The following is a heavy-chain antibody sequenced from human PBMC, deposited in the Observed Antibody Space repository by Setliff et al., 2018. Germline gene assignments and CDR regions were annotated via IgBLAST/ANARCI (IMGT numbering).Heavy chain of an antibody. V-gene: IGHV3-11*04. CDR2: ISATGGAT. CDR1: GFTFSDYY. CDR3: GRQATDY. J-gene: IGHJ4*02. Sequence: GGSLRLSCAASGFTFSDYYMSWIRQPPGKGLEWVALISATGGATYYADSVKGRFTISRDNAKNSLYLQMNSPRAEDTALYYCGRQATDYWGQGTLVTVSS.